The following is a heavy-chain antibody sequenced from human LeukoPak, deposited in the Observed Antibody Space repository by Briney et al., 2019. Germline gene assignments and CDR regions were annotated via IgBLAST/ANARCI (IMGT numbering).Heavy chain of an antibody. J-gene: IGHJ4*02. Sequence: PGRSLRLSCAASGFTFSSYSMNWVRQAPGKGLEWVSYISSSSSTIYYADSVKGRFTISRDNAKNSLYLQMNSLRAEDTAVYYCARDPDYWGQGTLVTVSS. CDR1: GFTFSSYS. V-gene: IGHV3-48*04. CDR3: ARDPDY. CDR2: ISSSSSTI.